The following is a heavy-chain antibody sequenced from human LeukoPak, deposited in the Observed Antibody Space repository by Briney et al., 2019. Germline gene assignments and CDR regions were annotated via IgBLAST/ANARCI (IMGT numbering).Heavy chain of an antibody. CDR1: GFTVSSNY. Sequence: GGSLRLSCAASGFTVSSNYMSWVRQAPGKGLEWVSVIYSGGSTYYADSVKGRFTISRDNSKNTLYLQMNSLRAEDTAVYYCAREGYYYGSGTPFDYWGQGTLVTVSS. CDR3: AREGYYYGSGTPFDY. CDR2: IYSGGST. V-gene: IGHV3-53*01. D-gene: IGHD3-10*01. J-gene: IGHJ4*02.